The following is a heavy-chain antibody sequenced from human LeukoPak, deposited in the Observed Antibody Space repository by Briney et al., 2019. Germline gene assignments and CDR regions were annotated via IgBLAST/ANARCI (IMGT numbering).Heavy chain of an antibody. Sequence: ASVKVSCKASGYTLTSYGISWVRQAPGQGLEWMGWISAYNGNTNYAQKLQGRVTMTTDTSTSTAYMELRSLRSDDTAVYYCTRDMDSSSWYGDAFDIWGQGTMVTVPS. CDR2: ISAYNGNT. CDR3: TRDMDSSSWYGDAFDI. V-gene: IGHV1-18*01. CDR1: GYTLTSYG. D-gene: IGHD6-13*01. J-gene: IGHJ3*02.